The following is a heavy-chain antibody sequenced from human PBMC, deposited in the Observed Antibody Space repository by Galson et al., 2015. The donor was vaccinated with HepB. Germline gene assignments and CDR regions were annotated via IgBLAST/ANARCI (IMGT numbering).Heavy chain of an antibody. D-gene: IGHD3-22*01. Sequence: SVKVSCKVSGYTLTELSMHWVRQAPGKGLEWMAGFDPEDGETIYAQKFQGRVTMTEDTSTDTAYMELGSLRSEDTAVYYCATGEAKYYDSSGYYYFDHPRQGTLVTVSS. J-gene: IGHJ4*02. CDR1: GYTLTELS. CDR3: ATGEAKYYDSSGYYYFDH. CDR2: FDPEDGET. V-gene: IGHV1-24*01.